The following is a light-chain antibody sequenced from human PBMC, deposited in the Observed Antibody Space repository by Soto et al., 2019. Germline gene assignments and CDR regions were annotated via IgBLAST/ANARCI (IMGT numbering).Light chain of an antibody. Sequence: EIVLTQSPGTLSVSPGERATLSCRASQIVSSNYLAWYQQKPGQAPRLLIHGASSRATGIPDRFSGSGSGTDFALSISRLEPDDVAVYYCQQYVSPPPYTFGQGTKLEIK. CDR3: QQYVSPPPYT. V-gene: IGKV3-20*01. CDR1: QIVSSNY. J-gene: IGKJ2*01. CDR2: GAS.